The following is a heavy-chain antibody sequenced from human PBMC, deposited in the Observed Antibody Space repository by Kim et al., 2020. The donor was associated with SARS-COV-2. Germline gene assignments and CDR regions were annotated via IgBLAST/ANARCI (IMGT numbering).Heavy chain of an antibody. CDR2: IKQDGSEK. V-gene: IGHV3-7*01. CDR1: GFTFSSYW. Sequence: GGSLRLSCAASGFTFSSYWMSWVRQAPGTGLEWVANIKQDGSEKYYVDSVKGRFTISRDNAKNSLYLQMNSLRAEDTAVYYCARFGPLVPFDYWGHGTLVTVSS. CDR3: ARFGPLVPFDY. D-gene: IGHD3-10*01. J-gene: IGHJ4*01.